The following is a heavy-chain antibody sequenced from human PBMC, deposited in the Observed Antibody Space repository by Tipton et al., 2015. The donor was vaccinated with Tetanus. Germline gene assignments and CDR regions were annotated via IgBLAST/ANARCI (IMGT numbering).Heavy chain of an antibody. CDR3: ASMVRGYSIDY. V-gene: IGHV4-39*01. Sequence: LRLSCAVYGGSFSSYYWGWIRQPPGKGLEWIGSIYYSGSTYYNPSLKSRVTISVDTSKNQFSLKLSSVTVADTAVYYCASMVRGYSIDYWGQGTLVTVSS. D-gene: IGHD3-10*01. CDR2: IYYSGST. CDR1: GGSFSSYY. J-gene: IGHJ4*02.